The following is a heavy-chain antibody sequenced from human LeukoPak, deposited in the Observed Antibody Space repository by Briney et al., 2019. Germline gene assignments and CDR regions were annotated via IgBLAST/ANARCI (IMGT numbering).Heavy chain of an antibody. Sequence: SSETLSLTCTVSGGSISSSSYYWGWIRQPPGKGLEWIGSIYYSGSTYYNPSLKSRVTISVDTSKNQFSLKLSSVTAADTAVYYCARDIESYYDSSGRGGWFDPWGQGTLVTVSS. CDR1: GGSISSSSYY. J-gene: IGHJ5*02. CDR3: ARDIESYYDSSGRGGWFDP. D-gene: IGHD3-22*01. V-gene: IGHV4-39*07. CDR2: IYYSGST.